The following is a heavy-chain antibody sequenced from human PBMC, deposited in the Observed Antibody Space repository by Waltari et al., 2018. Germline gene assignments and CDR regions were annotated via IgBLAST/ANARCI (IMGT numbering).Heavy chain of an antibody. D-gene: IGHD7-27*01. CDR1: VIPFNPAW. CDR2: IKSKNDGDIT. V-gene: IGHV3-15*05. CDR3: TTLDAPWGG. J-gene: IGHJ4*02. Sequence: EVQMVASGRGWVTPSDYLSLSCAAPVIPFNPAWLTWVRQAPGKGLEWVGRIKSKNDGDITDFAAPVKGRFTISRDDSKNTVYLQMTSLKTEDTAVYYCTTLDAPWGGWGQGTLVTVSS.